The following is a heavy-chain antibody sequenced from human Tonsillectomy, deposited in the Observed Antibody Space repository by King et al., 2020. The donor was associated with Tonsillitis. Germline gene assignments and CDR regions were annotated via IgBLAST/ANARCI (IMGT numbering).Heavy chain of an antibody. D-gene: IGHD3-3*01. CDR3: ASYELKDAFDI. V-gene: IGHV4-59*01. CDR1: GGSISSYY. CDR2: IYYSGST. Sequence: QLQESGPGLVKPSETLSLTCTVSGGSISSYYWSWIRQPPGKGLEWIGYIYYSGSTNYNPSLKRRVTISVDTSKNQFSLKLSSVTAADTDVYDCASYELKDAFDIWGQGTMVTVSS. J-gene: IGHJ3*02.